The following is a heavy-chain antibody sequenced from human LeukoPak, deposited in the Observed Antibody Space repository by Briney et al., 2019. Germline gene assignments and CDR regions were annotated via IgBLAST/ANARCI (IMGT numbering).Heavy chain of an antibody. J-gene: IGHJ4*02. CDR3: ARADWDTAMIDY. V-gene: IGHV3-7*01. Sequence: GGSLRLSCAASGFTFDDYGMSWVRQAPGKGLEWVANIKQDGSEKYYVDSVKGRFTISRDNAKNSLYLQMNSLRAEDTAVYYCARADWDTAMIDYWGQGTLVTVSS. CDR1: GFTFDDYG. D-gene: IGHD5-18*01. CDR2: IKQDGSEK.